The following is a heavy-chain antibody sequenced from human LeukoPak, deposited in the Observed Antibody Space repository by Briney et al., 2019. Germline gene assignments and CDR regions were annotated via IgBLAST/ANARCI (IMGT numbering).Heavy chain of an antibody. CDR1: GYTFTGYY. D-gene: IGHD6-13*01. V-gene: IGHV1-2*02. Sequence: ASVKVSCKASGYTFTGYYMHWVRQAPGQGLEWMGWINPNSGGTNYAQKFQGRVTMTRDTSISTAYMELSRLRSDDTAVYYCARDLAAAGTFDPWGQGTLVTVSS. J-gene: IGHJ5*02. CDR3: ARDLAAAGTFDP. CDR2: INPNSGGT.